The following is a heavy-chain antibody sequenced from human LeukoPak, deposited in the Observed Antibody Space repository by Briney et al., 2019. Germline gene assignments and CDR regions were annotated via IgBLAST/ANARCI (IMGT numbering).Heavy chain of an antibody. CDR2: IYYSGST. D-gene: IGHD3-22*01. J-gene: IGHJ5*02. V-gene: IGHV4-61*01. CDR1: GGSVSSGSYY. Sequence: SETLSLTCTVSGGSVSSGSYYWSWIRQPPGKGLEWIGYIYYSGSTNYNPSLKSRVTISVDTSKNQFSLKLSSVTAADTAVYYCARTPASSGYYYHISNWFDPWGQGTLVTVSS. CDR3: ARTPASSGYYYHISNWFDP.